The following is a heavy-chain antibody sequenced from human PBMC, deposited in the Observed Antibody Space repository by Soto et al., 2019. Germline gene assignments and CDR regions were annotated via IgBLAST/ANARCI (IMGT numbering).Heavy chain of an antibody. CDR2: ISPRSGGT. J-gene: IGHJ5*02. CDR1: GYTFIDYY. CDR3: ARGLVVPAAIRENWFDP. V-gene: IGHV1-2*02. D-gene: IGHD2-2*01. Sequence: ASVKVSCKASGYTFIDYYMHWVRQAPGQGFEWMGRISPRSGGTNYAQKFQGRVTMTWDTSISTAYMELSSLRSEDTAVYYCARGLVVPAAIRENWFDPWGQGTLVTVSS.